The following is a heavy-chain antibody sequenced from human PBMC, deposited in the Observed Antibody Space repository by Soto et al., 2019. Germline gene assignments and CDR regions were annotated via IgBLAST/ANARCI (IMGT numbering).Heavy chain of an antibody. D-gene: IGHD6-13*01. J-gene: IGHJ4*02. CDR3: ARGLGSSFLFDY. V-gene: IGHV4-39*01. CDR2: IYYSGST. Sequence: SETLSLTCTVSVGSFSSGSYYWGWIRQPPGKGLEWIGSIYYSGSTYYNPSLKSRVTISVDTSKNQFSLKLSSVTAADTAVYYCARGLGSSFLFDYWGQGTLVTVSS. CDR1: VGSFSSGSYY.